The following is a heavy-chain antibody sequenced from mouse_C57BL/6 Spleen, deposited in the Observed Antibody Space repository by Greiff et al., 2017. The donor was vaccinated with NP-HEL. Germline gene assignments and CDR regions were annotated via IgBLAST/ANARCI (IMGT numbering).Heavy chain of an antibody. CDR2: LNPGSGGT. Sequence: VQLQQSGAELVRPGTSVKVSCKASGYAFTNYLIEWVKQRPGQGLEWIGVLNPGSGGTNYNEQFKGKATMTADKSSSTAYMPLSSLTSEDSAVYFCARSITTVVNWYFDVWGTGTTVTVSS. V-gene: IGHV1-54*01. D-gene: IGHD1-1*01. CDR1: GYAFTNYL. CDR3: ARSITTVVNWYFDV. J-gene: IGHJ1*03.